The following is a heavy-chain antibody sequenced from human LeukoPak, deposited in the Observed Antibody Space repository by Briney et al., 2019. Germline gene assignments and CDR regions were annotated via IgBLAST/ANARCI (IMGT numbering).Heavy chain of an antibody. V-gene: IGHV7-4-1*02. D-gene: IGHD6-13*01. J-gene: IGHJ6*03. CDR3: ARAKLIAAAGFYYYYYMDV. Sequence: ASVKVSCKASGYTFTSYAMNWVRQAPGQGLEGMGWINTNTGNPTYAQGFTGRFVFSLDTSVSTAYLQISSLKAEDTAVYYCARAKLIAAAGFYYYYYMDVWGKGTTVTISS. CDR1: GYTFTSYA. CDR2: INTNTGNP.